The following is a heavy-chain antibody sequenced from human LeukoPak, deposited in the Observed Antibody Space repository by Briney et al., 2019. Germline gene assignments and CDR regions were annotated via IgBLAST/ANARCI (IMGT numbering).Heavy chain of an antibody. CDR2: ISYEGSSK. Sequence: GGSLRLSCTASGFTFSNYGMHWVRQAPGKGLEWLAVISYEGSSKYYADAVKGRFTISRDNAKNTLYLQMNSLIAEDTAVYFCTRAGYSSGFDSWGQGTLVTVSS. CDR3: TRAGYSSGFDS. CDR1: GFTFSNYG. V-gene: IGHV3-30*03. J-gene: IGHJ5*01. D-gene: IGHD6-19*01.